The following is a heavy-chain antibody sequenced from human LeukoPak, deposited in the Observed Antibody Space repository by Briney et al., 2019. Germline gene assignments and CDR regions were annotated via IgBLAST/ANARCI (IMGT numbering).Heavy chain of an antibody. CDR2: VNPRNGGT. D-gene: IGHD3-10*01. J-gene: IGHJ6*03. V-gene: IGHV1-2*02. Sequence: ASVKVSCKASGYPFTGYYVHWVRQAPGHGLEWMGWVNPRNGGTHSAQKFQGRLSMTGDTSTTTAYMELSGLTSDDTVVYYCATGAQYGLWGVPYFYYMHVWGKGTTVTVSS. CDR1: GYPFTGYY. CDR3: ATGAQYGLWGVPYFYYMHV.